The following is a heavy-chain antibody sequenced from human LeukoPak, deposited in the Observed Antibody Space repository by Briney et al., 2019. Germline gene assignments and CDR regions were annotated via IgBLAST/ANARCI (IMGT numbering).Heavy chain of an antibody. CDR3: ARGWYSGSYFDY. V-gene: IGHV4-34*01. J-gene: IGHJ4*02. D-gene: IGHD1-26*01. Sequence: PSETLSLTCAVYGGSFSGYYWSWIRQPPGKGLEWIGEINHSGSTNYNPSLKSRVTISVDTPKNQFSLKLSSVTAADTAVYYCARGWYSGSYFDYWGQGTLVTVSS. CDR2: INHSGST. CDR1: GGSFSGYY.